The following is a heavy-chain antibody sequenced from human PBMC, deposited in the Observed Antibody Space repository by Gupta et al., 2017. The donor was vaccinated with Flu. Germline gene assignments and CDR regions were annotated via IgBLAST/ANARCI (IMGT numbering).Heavy chain of an antibody. D-gene: IGHD4-4*01. V-gene: IGHV3-7*01. CDR3: ARDRAYNCFDY. CDR2: INEDGSTK. J-gene: IGHJ4*02. Sequence: VRQAPGKRLEWVANINEDGSTKNYVDSVMGRFTISRDNAKNSLFLQMDSLRAEDTAVYYCARDRAYNCFDYWGQGTLVTVSS.